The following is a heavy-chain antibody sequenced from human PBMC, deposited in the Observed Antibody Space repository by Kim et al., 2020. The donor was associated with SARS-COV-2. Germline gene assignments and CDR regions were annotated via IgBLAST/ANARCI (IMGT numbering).Heavy chain of an antibody. CDR2: MYDSGST. Sequence: SETLSLTCTVSGASISSGDDYWSWIRQPPGKGLEWIGYMYDSGSTDYIPSLKSRVTISIDTSKYQFSLELTSVTAADTAVYYCARSPRNSFDWLPWTYYFDYWGQGTGVTVSS. D-gene: IGHD3-9*01. V-gene: IGHV4-30-4*01. J-gene: IGHJ4*02. CDR3: ARSPRNSFDWLPWTYYFDY. CDR1: GASISSGDDY.